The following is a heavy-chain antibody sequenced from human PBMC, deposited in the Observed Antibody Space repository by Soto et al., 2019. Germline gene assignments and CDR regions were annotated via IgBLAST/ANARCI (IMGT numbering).Heavy chain of an antibody. J-gene: IGHJ4*02. CDR3: AKYSSGPLAY. Sequence: GGSLRLSCVASGFTFSNYAMNWVRQAPGKGLEWVSFISGSDGNTYYPDSVKGRFTISRDNSKNMLYLQMNSLRAEDTAVYYCAKYSSGPLAYWGQGTLVTVSS. CDR2: ISGSDGNT. V-gene: IGHV3-23*01. CDR1: GFTFSNYA. D-gene: IGHD6-19*01.